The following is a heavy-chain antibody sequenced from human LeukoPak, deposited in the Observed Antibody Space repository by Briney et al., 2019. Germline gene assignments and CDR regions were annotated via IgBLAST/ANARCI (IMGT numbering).Heavy chain of an antibody. CDR3: ARIGCSSSSCYGNSVDP. D-gene: IGHD2-2*01. J-gene: IGHJ5*02. V-gene: IGHV1-2*02. CDR1: GYTFTGYY. Sequence: ASVKVSCKASGYTFTGYYMHWVRQAPGQGLEWMGWINPNSGGTNYAQKLQGRVTMTTDTSTSTAYMELRSLTSDDTAVYYCARIGCSSSSCYGNSVDPWGQGTLVIVSS. CDR2: INPNSGGT.